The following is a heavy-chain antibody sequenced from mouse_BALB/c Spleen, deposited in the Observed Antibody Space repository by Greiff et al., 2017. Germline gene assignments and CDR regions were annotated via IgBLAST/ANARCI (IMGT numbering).Heavy chain of an antibody. V-gene: IGHV1S81*02. Sequence: QVQLKQPGAELVKPGASVKLSCKASGYTFTSYWMHWVKQRPGQGLEWIGEINPSNGRTNYNEKFKSKATLTVDKSSSTAYMQLSSLTSEESAVYYCARRVYYGNLPYYFDYWGQGTTLTVSS. D-gene: IGHD2-1*01. CDR2: INPSNGRT. CDR3: ARRVYYGNLPYYFDY. J-gene: IGHJ2*01. CDR1: GYTFTSYW.